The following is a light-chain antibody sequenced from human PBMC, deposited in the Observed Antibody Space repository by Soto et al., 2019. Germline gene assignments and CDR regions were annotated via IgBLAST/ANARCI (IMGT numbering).Light chain of an antibody. CDR2: EVS. V-gene: IGLV2-14*01. J-gene: IGLJ2*01. CDR3: SSYTSSSTYVV. Sequence: QAVVTQPASVSGSPGQSITISCTGTSSDVGGYNYVSWYQQHPGKAPKLMIYEVSNRPSGVSNRFSGSKSGNTASLTISGLQAEDEADYYCSSYTSSSTYVVFGGGTKLTVL. CDR1: SSDVGGYNY.